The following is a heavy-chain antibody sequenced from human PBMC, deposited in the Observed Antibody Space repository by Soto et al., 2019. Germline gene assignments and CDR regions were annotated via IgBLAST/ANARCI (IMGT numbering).Heavy chain of an antibody. Sequence: GGSLRLSCAASGFTFSSSSMNWVRQAPGKGLEWVSSISSSSSYIYYADSVKGRFTISRDNAKNSLYLQMNSLRAEDTAVYYCARARDYYDSSGYYYRGVAFDIWGQGTMVTVSS. J-gene: IGHJ3*02. CDR3: ARARDYYDSSGYYYRGVAFDI. CDR1: GFTFSSSS. V-gene: IGHV3-21*01. D-gene: IGHD3-22*01. CDR2: ISSSSSYI.